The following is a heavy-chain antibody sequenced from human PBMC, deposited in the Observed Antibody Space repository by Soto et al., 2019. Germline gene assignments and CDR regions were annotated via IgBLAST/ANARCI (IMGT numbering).Heavy chain of an antibody. Sequence: PGGSLRLSCAASGFTFSDHYMDWVRQAPGKGLEWVARIRNKANSYSIQYGASVKGRFIISRDDSQSSLYLQMNSLKTEDTAVYYCGRVRLSGTPEGKVFDCWGQGTMVSVSS. V-gene: IGHV3-72*01. CDR1: GFTFSDHY. CDR2: IRNKANSYSI. CDR3: GRVRLSGTPEGKVFDC. J-gene: IGHJ3*01. D-gene: IGHD3-10*01.